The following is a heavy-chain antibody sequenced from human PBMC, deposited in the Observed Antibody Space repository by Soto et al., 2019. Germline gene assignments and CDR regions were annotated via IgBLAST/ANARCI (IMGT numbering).Heavy chain of an antibody. CDR3: ARGYDERGGSTRCYH. CDR2: ISSSSSYI. D-gene: IGHD2-2*01. Sequence: EVQLVESGGGLVKPGGSLRLSCAASGFTFSSYSMNWVRQAPGKGLEWVSSISSSSSYIYSADSVKGRFPHSRDNAKNSLYLQMNSLRAEDTAVYYCARGYDERGGSTRCYHWGQGTLVTVSS. CDR1: GFTFSSYS. V-gene: IGHV3-21*01. J-gene: IGHJ5*02.